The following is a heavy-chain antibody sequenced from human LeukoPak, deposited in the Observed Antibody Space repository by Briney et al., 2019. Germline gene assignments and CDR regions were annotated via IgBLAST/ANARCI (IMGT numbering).Heavy chain of an antibody. CDR2: ISAYYGNT. CDR3: ARGIQSVSSYDYYYYGMDV. Sequence: ASVMVSCKASGYTFTNYGISWVRQAPGQGLEWMGWISAYYGNTNYAQKLQGRVTMTTDTSTSTAYMELRSLRSDDTAVYYCARGIQSVSSYDYYYYGMDVWGQGTTVTVSS. J-gene: IGHJ6*02. D-gene: IGHD1-26*01. V-gene: IGHV1-18*01. CDR1: GYTFTNYG.